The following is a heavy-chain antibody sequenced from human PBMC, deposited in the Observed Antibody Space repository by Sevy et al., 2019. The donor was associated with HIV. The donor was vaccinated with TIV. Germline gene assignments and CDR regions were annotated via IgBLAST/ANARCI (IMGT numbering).Heavy chain of an antibody. D-gene: IGHD6-13*01. Sequence: GESLKISCAASGFTFSTYDMHWVRQVAGEGLEWVSGIGTLLDTYYAASVKGRFIISRENAKKSLFLQMNSLRAGDTAIYYCARACTAAGYKSGPIDAFDVWGQGTVVTVSS. CDR1: GFTFSTYD. CDR2: IGTLLDT. CDR3: ARACTAAGYKSGPIDAFDV. V-gene: IGHV3-13*01. J-gene: IGHJ3*01.